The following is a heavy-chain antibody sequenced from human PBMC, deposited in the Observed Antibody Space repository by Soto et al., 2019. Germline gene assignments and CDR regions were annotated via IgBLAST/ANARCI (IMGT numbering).Heavy chain of an antibody. V-gene: IGHV3-23*01. D-gene: IGHD3-16*01. Sequence: GGSLRLSCTASGFRFSDYDMSWVRQAPGKGLGWVSAISGGGDVTYYADPVKGRFTISRDNSKNTLYLQINSLRAEDTAVYYFANRDTNMITRYYYGMDVWGHGTTVTVSS. CDR2: ISGGGDVT. CDR3: ANRDTNMITRYYYGMDV. CDR1: GFRFSDYD. J-gene: IGHJ6*02.